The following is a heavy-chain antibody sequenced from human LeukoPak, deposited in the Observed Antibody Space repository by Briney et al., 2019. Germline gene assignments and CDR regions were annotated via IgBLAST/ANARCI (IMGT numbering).Heavy chain of an antibody. CDR1: GFTFTSYA. D-gene: IGHD3-9*01. Sequence: GGSLRLSCAASGFTFTSYAMSWVRQAPGKGLEWVAVIWYDGSQRHYADSVKGRFTISRDNSKKTVYLQMNSLRAEDTAVYYCASDELRYPLDWGQGTLVSVSS. CDR2: IWYDGSQR. J-gene: IGHJ4*02. V-gene: IGHV3-33*08. CDR3: ASDELRYPLD.